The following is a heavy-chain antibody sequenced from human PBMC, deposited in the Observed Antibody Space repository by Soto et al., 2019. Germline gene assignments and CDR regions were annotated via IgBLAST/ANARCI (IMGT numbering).Heavy chain of an antibody. CDR2: INPSGGST. CDR1: GYTFTSYY. D-gene: IGHD6-6*01. V-gene: IGHV1-46*01. J-gene: IGHJ6*02. Sequence: ASVKASCKASGYTFTSYYMHCVRQAPEQGLEWMGIINPSGGSTSYAQKFQGRVTMTRDTSTSTVYMELSSLRSEDTAVYYCARASSYYYYGMDVWGQGTTVTVSS. CDR3: ARASSYYYYGMDV.